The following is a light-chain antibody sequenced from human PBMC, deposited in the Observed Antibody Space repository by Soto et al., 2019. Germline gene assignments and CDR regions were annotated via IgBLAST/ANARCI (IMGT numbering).Light chain of an antibody. CDR2: GYN. CDR1: SSNIGARYD. J-gene: IGLJ2*01. Sequence: QAVVTQPPSVSGAPGQRVTISCTGSSSNIGARYDVHWYQQLPGTAPKLLIYGYNNRPSGVPDRFSGSKSGTSASLAITGLQAEDEAVYYCQSYDSSLNDVVFGGGTKVTVL. V-gene: IGLV1-40*01. CDR3: QSYDSSLNDVV.